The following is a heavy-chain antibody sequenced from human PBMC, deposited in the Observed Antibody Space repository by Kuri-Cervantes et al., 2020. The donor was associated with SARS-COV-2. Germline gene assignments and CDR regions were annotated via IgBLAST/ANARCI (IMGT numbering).Heavy chain of an antibody. J-gene: IGHJ6*02. V-gene: IGHV3-7*01. CDR1: GFTFSSYA. CDR2: IKQDGSEK. Sequence: GGSLRLSCAASGFTFSSYAMSWVRQAPGKGLEWVANIKQDGSEKYYVDSVKGRFTISRDNAKNTLYLQMNSLRAEDTAVYYCAKGGVQGSEGYYYGMDVWGQGTTVTVSS. CDR3: AKGGVQGSEGYYYGMDV. D-gene: IGHD1-1*01.